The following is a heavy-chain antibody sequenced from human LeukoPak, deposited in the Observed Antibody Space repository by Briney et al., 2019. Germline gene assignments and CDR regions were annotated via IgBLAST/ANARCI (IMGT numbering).Heavy chain of an antibody. CDR1: GFIFSSDG. D-gene: IGHD6-19*01. V-gene: IGHV3-30*02. CDR2: IRYDGSKE. CDR3: AKVGSGWYSIDY. J-gene: IGHJ4*02. Sequence: GGPLRLSCTTSGFIFSSDGMHWVRQRQGKGLGGVAFIRYDGSKEYYADSVKGRFTVSRDNSKNTLYLQMNSLRVEDTAVYSCAKVGSGWYSIDYWGQGTQVTVSS.